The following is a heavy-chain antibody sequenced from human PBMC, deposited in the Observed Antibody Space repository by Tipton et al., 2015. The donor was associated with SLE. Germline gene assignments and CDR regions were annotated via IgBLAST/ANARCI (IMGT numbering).Heavy chain of an antibody. CDR1: GGSFSGYY. Sequence: LRLSCAVYGGSFSGYYWGWIRQPPGRGLEWIGSLYYSGRTYYNPSLKSRVTISVDTSKNQFSLKLSSVTAADTAVYYCARGTSDYYYYYYMDVWGKGTTVTVSS. V-gene: IGHV4-34*01. J-gene: IGHJ6*03. CDR2: LYYSGRT. D-gene: IGHD3-16*01. CDR3: ARGTSDYYYYYYMDV.